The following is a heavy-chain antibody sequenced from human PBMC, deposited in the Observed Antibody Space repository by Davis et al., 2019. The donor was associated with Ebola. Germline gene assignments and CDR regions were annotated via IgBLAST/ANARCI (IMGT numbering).Heavy chain of an antibody. J-gene: IGHJ4*02. CDR3: ASREVGLHNLY. CDR2: IGTGHDT. V-gene: IGHV3-23*01. CDR1: GFIFSNCA. D-gene: IGHD1-26*01. Sequence: PGGSLRLSCAASGFIFSNCAMYWVCQAPGKGLEWVSIIGTGHDTYYADSVKGRFTISRDNSKNTVYMQMHNLRAEDTAVYYCASREVGLHNLYWGEGTLVSVSS.